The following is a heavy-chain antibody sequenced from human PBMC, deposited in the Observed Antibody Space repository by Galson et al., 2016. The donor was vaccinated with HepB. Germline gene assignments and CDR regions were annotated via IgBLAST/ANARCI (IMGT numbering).Heavy chain of an antibody. CDR1: GFTFTNSA. Sequence: SVKVSCKASGFTFTNSAMQWVRQARGQRLEWIGWIVVGSGNTNYAQKFQERVTIIRDMSTSTAYMELRSLRSEDTAVYYCAASSDNSGDDWGQGTLVTVSS. J-gene: IGHJ4*02. CDR2: IVVGSGNT. V-gene: IGHV1-58*02. D-gene: IGHD3-22*01. CDR3: AASSDNSGDD.